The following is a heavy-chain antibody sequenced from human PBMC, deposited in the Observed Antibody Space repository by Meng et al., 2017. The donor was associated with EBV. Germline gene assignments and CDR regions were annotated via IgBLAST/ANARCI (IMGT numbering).Heavy chain of an antibody. CDR3: ARRVVTGGFFDY. CDR1: GFPFSDYY. V-gene: IGHV3-11*01. D-gene: IGHD2-21*02. Sequence: ESGGGLVKPGGSLNLSCAASGFPFSDYYMGWIRQAPGKGLEWVSYISSSGSTIYYADSVKGRFTISRDNAKNSLYLQMNSLRAEDTAVYYCARRVVTGGFFDYWGQGTLVTVSS. CDR2: ISSSGSTI. J-gene: IGHJ4*02.